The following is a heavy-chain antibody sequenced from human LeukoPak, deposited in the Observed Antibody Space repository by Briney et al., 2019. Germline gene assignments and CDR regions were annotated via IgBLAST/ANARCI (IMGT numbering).Heavy chain of an antibody. D-gene: IGHD6-6*01. J-gene: IGHJ4*02. CDR1: GFTFSSYA. CDR2: IKEDGSVK. CDR3: MAKSSSPGEGY. Sequence: GGSLRLSCAASGFTFSSYAMTWVRQAPGKGLEWVANIKEDGSVKNYVDSVKGRFTISRDNAKNSLYLQMNSLRAEDTAVYYCMAKSSSPGEGYWGKETLVTVSS. V-gene: IGHV3-7*01.